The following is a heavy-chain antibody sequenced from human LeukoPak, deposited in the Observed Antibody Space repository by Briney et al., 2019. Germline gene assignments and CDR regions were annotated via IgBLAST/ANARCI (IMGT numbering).Heavy chain of an antibody. CDR1: GFTFSRYG. CDR3: AAYGSGSPPYHFDY. Sequence: GGSLRLSCAASGFTFSRYGMSWVRQAPGKGLEWVSAISGSGGRTYYADSVKGRFTISRDNSKNTLYLQMNSLRAEDTAVYYCAAYGSGSPPYHFDYWGQGTLVTVSS. J-gene: IGHJ4*02. V-gene: IGHV3-23*01. CDR2: ISGSGGRT. D-gene: IGHD3-10*01.